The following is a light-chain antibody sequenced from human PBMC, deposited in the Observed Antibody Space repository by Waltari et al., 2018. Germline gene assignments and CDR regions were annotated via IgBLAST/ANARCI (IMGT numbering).Light chain of an antibody. Sequence: QLVLTQSPSASASLGASVKLTCTLSSGHSSNIIAWLQQQPEKGPRYLMKVNRAGSHRKGDELPDRVSGSSSGAVRYLSIATVQSEDEADYYCRPGGHGTWVFGGETKLTVL. CDR1: SGHSSNI. J-gene: IGLJ3*02. V-gene: IGLV4-69*01. CDR2: VNRAGSH. CDR3: RPGGHGTWV.